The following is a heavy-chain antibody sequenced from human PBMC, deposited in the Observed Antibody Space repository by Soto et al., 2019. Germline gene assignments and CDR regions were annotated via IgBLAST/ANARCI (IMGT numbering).Heavy chain of an antibody. V-gene: IGHV6-1*01. CDR2: TYYRSKWYN. D-gene: IGHD1-26*01. J-gene: IGHJ6*03. CDR1: GDSVSSNSAA. Sequence: SQTLSLTCAISGDSVSSNSAAWNWIRQSPSRGLEWLGRTYYRSKWYNDYAVSVKSRITINTDTSKNQFSLQLNSVTTEDTAVYYCARDGGDGGLESPSGSYYYYYYMDVWGKGTTVTVSS. CDR3: ARDGGDGGLESPSGSYYYYYYMDV.